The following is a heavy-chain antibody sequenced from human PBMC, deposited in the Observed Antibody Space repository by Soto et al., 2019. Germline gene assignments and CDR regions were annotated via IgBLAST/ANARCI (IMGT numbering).Heavy chain of an antibody. CDR2: ISGSGGST. J-gene: IGHJ4*02. CDR3: AKDYDFWSDYDYSDY. V-gene: IGHV3-23*01. Sequence: GGSLRLSCAASGFTFSSYAMSWVRQAPGKGLEWVSAISGSGGSTYYADSVKGRFTISRDNSKNTLYLQMNSLRAEDTAVYYCAKDYDFWSDYDYSDYWGQGTLVTVSS. D-gene: IGHD3-3*01. CDR1: GFTFSSYA.